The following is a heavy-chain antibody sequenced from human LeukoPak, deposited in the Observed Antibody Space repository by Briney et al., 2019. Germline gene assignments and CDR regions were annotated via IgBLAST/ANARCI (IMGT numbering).Heavy chain of an antibody. CDR3: ARVSAMVTIDY. Sequence: PSETLSLTCTVSGGSISSGDYYRSWIRQPPGKGLEWIGYIYYSGSTYYNPSLKSRVTISVDTSKNQFSLKLSSVTAADTAVYYCARVSAMVTIDYWGQGTLVTVSS. CDR1: GGSISSGDYY. D-gene: IGHD5-18*01. J-gene: IGHJ4*02. V-gene: IGHV4-30-4*01. CDR2: IYYSGST.